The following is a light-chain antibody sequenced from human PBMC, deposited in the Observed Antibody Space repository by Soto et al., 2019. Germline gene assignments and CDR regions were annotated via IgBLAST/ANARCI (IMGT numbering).Light chain of an antibody. CDR1: QSVSDF. CDR2: DAT. J-gene: IGKJ3*01. CDR3: LQRSNWPKFT. Sequence: EIVLTQSPGTLSLFPGERATLSCRASQSVSDFFAWYQQKPGQAPRLLLYDATKRAPGIPARFSGSGSGTDFTLAISSLQPEDSAVYYCLQRSNWPKFTGGPGTKV. V-gene: IGKV3-11*01.